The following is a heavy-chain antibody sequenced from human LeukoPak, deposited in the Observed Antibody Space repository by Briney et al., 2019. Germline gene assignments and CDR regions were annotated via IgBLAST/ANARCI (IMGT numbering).Heavy chain of an antibody. CDR1: GFTFSSYS. CDR2: ISSSSSTI. V-gene: IGHV3-48*02. D-gene: IGHD1-26*01. Sequence: GGSLRLSYAASGFTFSSYSMNWVRQAPGKGLEWVSYISSSSSTIYYADSVKGRFTISRDNAKNSLYLQMNSLRDEDTAVYYCASNYLYSGSSGIYFDYWGQGTLVTVSS. J-gene: IGHJ4*02. CDR3: ASNYLYSGSSGIYFDY.